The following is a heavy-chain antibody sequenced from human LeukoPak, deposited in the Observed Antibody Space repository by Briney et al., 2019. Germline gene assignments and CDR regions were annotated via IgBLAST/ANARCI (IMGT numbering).Heavy chain of an antibody. Sequence: SETLSLTCAVYGGSFSSYYWSWIRQPPGKGLEWIGCLHYSGSTNYNPSLKSRVTMSVDTSNNQISLKLTSVTAADTAVYYCARCLRLSNWFDPWGQGILVTVSS. CDR3: ARCLRLSNWFDP. CDR2: LHYSGST. J-gene: IGHJ5*02. V-gene: IGHV4-59*08. D-gene: IGHD2/OR15-2a*01. CDR1: GGSFSSYY.